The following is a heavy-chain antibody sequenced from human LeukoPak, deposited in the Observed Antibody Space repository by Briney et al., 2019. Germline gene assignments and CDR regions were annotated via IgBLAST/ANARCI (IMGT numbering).Heavy chain of an antibody. CDR2: IYTSGST. D-gene: IGHD3-22*01. CDR3: ARASYSYDINGWVPFDY. Sequence: SETLSLTCTVSGNSISSGDNYWSWIRQPAGKGLEWIGRIYTSGSTNYNPSLRSRVTISGDTSKNQFSLRLSSVTAADTAVYYCARASYSYDINGWVPFDYWGQGTLVTVSS. V-gene: IGHV4-61*02. J-gene: IGHJ4*02. CDR1: GNSISSGDNY.